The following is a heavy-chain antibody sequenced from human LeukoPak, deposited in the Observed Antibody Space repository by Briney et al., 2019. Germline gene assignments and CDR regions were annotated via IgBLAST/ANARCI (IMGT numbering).Heavy chain of an antibody. J-gene: IGHJ4*02. V-gene: IGHV3-43*02. CDR2: ISGDGDST. Sequence: PGGSLRLSCAASGFTFDDYAMCWVRQAPGKGLEWVSIISGDGDSTHYADSVKGRFTISRDNSKNSLYLQMNSLRPEDTALYYCAKSRGVWGPFDYWGQGTLVTVSS. CDR3: AKSRGVWGPFDY. D-gene: IGHD3-10*01. CDR1: GFTFDDYA.